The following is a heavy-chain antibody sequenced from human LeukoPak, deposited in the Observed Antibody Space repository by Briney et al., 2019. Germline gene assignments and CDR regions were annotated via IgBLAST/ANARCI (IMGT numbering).Heavy chain of an antibody. CDR1: GGSFSGYY. CDR3: ARGASGGGWNDGWFDP. CDR2: INHSGST. Sequence: SETQSLTCAVYGGSFSGYYWSWIRQPPGKGLEWIGEINHSGSTNYNPSLKSRVTISVDTSKNQFSLKLSSVTAADTAVYYCARGASGGGWNDGWFDPWGQGTLVTVSS. D-gene: IGHD1-1*01. V-gene: IGHV4-34*01. J-gene: IGHJ5*02.